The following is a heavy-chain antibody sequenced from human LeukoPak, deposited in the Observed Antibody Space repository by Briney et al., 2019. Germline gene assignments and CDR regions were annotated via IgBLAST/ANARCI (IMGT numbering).Heavy chain of an antibody. V-gene: IGHV4-39*07. CDR3: ARVFDS. J-gene: IGHJ4*02. CDR1: GGSVYTSDYY. CDR2: IFYTGKT. Sequence: SETLSLTCTVSGGSVYTSDYYWGWVRQPPGRGPEWIGDIFYTGKTNYNPSLKSRVSISIDTSKNQFSLKLTSVTAADTAVYYCARVFDSWGQGTLVTVSS.